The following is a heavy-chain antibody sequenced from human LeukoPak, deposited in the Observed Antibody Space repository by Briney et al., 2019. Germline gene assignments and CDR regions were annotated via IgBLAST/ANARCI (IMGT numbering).Heavy chain of an antibody. CDR2: IYTSGST. CDR3: ARDRAEWELLPIYDY. J-gene: IGHJ4*02. D-gene: IGHD1-26*01. Sequence: PSETLSLTCTVSGGSISSYYWSWIRQPAGKGLEWIGRIYTSGSTNYNPSLKSRVTISVDTSKNQSSLKLSSVTAADTAVYYCARDRAEWELLPIYDYWGQGTLVTVSS. CDR1: GGSISSYY. V-gene: IGHV4-4*07.